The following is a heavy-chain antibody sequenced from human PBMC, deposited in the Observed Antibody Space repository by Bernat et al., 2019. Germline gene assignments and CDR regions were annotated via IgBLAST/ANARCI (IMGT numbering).Heavy chain of an antibody. J-gene: IGHJ4*02. CDR1: GFTFSIHG. CDR3: AKRGSGSYSDFDY. CDR2: ILYDGSEK. V-gene: IGHV3-30*18. Sequence: VQLVESGGGVVQPGRSLRLSCAASGFTFSIHGMHWVRQAPGKGLEWVAVILYDGSEKYYADSVKGRFTISRDNSKNTLYLQMNSLRAEDTAVYYCAKRGSGSYSDFDYWGQGTLVTVSS. D-gene: IGHD1-26*01.